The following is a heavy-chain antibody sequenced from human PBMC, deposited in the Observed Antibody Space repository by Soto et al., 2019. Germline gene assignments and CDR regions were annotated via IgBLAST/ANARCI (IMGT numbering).Heavy chain of an antibody. V-gene: IGHV3-30*03. CDR2: ISYDGSNK. CDR3: AILTRGSSGYYQGQTDP. CDR1: GFTFSSYG. J-gene: IGHJ5*02. Sequence: GGSLRLSCAASGFTFSSYGMHWVRQAPGKGLEWVAVISYDGSNKYYADSVKGRFTISRDNSKNTLYLQMNSLRAEDTAVYYCAILTRGSSGYYQGQTDPWGQGTLVTVSS. D-gene: IGHD3-22*01.